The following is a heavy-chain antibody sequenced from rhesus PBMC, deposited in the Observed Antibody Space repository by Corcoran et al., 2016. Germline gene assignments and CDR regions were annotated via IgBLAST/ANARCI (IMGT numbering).Heavy chain of an antibody. CDR1: GGSISSGYYY. J-gene: IGHJ6*01. Sequence: QVQLQESGPGLVKPSETLSLTCAVSGGSISSGYYYWSWIRQPPGKGLGWIGYLNYSGSTSDNPSLKSRVNMSRDTSKNQFALKLSSVTAADTAVYYCARAGSGSYYGLDSWGQGVVVTVSS. CDR2: LNYSGST. D-gene: IGHD2-21*01. CDR3: ARAGSGSYYGLDS. V-gene: IGHV4-122*02.